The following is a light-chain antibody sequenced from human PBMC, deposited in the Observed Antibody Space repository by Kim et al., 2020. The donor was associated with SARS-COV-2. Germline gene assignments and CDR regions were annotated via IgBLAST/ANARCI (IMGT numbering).Light chain of an antibody. CDR3: CSDAGSYTYV. V-gene: IGLV2-11*03. Sequence: GQSVTISCTGTSSDVGGYNYVSWYQQHPGKAPKLMIYDVSKRPSGVPDRFSGSKSGNTASLTISGLQAEDEADYYCCSDAGSYTYVFGTGTKVTVL. CDR1: SSDVGGYNY. CDR2: DVS. J-gene: IGLJ1*01.